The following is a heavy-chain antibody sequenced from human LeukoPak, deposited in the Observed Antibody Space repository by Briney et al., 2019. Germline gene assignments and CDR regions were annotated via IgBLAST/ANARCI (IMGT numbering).Heavy chain of an antibody. CDR1: GFTFSNYA. CDR3: AKAAYSETGDAFDI. V-gene: IGHV3-30*18. J-gene: IGHJ3*02. D-gene: IGHD3-3*01. Sequence: GGSLRLSCAASGFTFSNYAMHWVRQAPGKGLEWVATLSFDGSVEYYADSVKGRFTISRDNSKNTLYLQMNSLRADDTAVYYCAKAAYSETGDAFDIWGQGTMVTVSS. CDR2: LSFDGSVE.